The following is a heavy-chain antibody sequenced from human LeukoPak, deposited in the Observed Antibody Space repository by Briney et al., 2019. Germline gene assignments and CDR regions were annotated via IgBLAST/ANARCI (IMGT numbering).Heavy chain of an antibody. CDR3: AKDRSTGYIAAAALAGGFDY. J-gene: IGHJ4*02. D-gene: IGHD6-13*01. Sequence: GGSLRLSCAASGFTFSSYGMHWVRQAPGKGLEWVAVISYDGSNKYYADSVKGRFTISRDNSKNTLYLQMNSLRAEDTAVYYCAKDRSTGYIAAAALAGGFDYWGQGTLVTVSS. CDR2: ISYDGSNK. CDR1: GFTFSSYG. V-gene: IGHV3-30*18.